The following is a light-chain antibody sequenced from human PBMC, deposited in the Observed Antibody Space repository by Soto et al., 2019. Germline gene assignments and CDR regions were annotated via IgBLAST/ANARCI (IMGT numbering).Light chain of an antibody. J-gene: IGKJ1*01. CDR1: QSVNSY. V-gene: IGKV3-11*01. Sequence: EIVLTQSPATLSSSPGERATLSCRASQSVNSYLAWFQQKPGQAPRLLIYDASDRATSIPARVSGSGSGTDFTLTISSREPEDFAVYYCQQRSHWPRTFGQGTKVEIK. CDR2: DAS. CDR3: QQRSHWPRT.